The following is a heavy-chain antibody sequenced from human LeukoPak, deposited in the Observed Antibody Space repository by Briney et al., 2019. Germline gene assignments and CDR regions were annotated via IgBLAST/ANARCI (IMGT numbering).Heavy chain of an antibody. D-gene: IGHD6-6*01. CDR3: ASHGLVSWYFDL. J-gene: IGHJ2*01. CDR2: IYYSGST. V-gene: IGHV4-59*08. Sequence: SETLSLTCTVSGGSISSYYWIWIRQPPGKGLEWIGYIYYSGSTNYNPSLKSRVTISVDTSKNQFSLKLSSVTAADTVVYYCASHGLVSWYFDLWGRGTLVTVFS. CDR1: GGSISSYY.